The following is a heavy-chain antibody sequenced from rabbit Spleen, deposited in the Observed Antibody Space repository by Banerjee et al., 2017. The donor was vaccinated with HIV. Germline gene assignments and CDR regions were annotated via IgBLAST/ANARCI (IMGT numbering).Heavy chain of an antibody. J-gene: IGHJ4*01. CDR3: ARSLAVVGGAGYGYGLDL. CDR2: IYAGSGSA. V-gene: IGHV1S45*01. CDR1: GFTISSSYW. Sequence: LEESGGGLVQPEGSLALTCKASGFTISSSYWICWVRQAPGKGLEWIGCIYAGSGSAYYATWAKGRFTISKTSSTTVTLQRTSLTAADTATYFCARSLAVVGGAGYGYGLDLWGPGTLVTVS. D-gene: IGHD6-1*01.